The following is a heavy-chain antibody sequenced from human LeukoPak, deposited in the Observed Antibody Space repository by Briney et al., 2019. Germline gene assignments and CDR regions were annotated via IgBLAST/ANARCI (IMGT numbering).Heavy chain of an antibody. CDR1: GDPISSGYY. CDR2: FYHSGST. D-gene: IGHD1-1*01. J-gene: IGHJ4*02. CDR3: ARVTDWNDLDY. Sequence: SETLSLTCTVSGDPISSGYYWGWIRQPPGKGLEWIGSFYHSGSTYYNPSLKSRVTISTDTSKNQLSLQLTSVTAADTAVYYCARVTDWNDLDYWGPGTLVTVSS. V-gene: IGHV4-38-2*02.